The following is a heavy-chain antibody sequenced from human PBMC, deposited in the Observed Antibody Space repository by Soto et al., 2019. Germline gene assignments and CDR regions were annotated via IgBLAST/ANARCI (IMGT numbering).Heavy chain of an antibody. CDR1: GYTFTDYD. CDR3: EVTTGY. Sequence: QVQVVQSRAEVKKPGASVKVSCKTSGYTFTDYDINWVRQAPGQGLEWMGWVSPDNGNAGYAQHFQGRVTLTSDTSISTAYMELSSMTSEATAVYYCEVTTGYWGQGTMVTVSS. V-gene: IGHV1-8*01. J-gene: IGHJ4*02. CDR2: VSPDNGNA. D-gene: IGHD2-21*02.